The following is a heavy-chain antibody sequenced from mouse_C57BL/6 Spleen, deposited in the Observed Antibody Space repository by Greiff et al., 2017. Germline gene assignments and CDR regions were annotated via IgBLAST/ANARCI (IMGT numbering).Heavy chain of an antibody. V-gene: IGHV1-64*01. CDR2: IHPNSGST. J-gene: IGHJ4*01. Sequence: QVQLQQPGAELVKPGASVKLSCKASGYTFTSYWMQWVKQRPGQGLEWIGMIHPNSGSTNYNEKFKSKATLTVDKSSSTAYMQLSSLTSEDSAVYYCARPYYDAMDYWGQGTSVTVSS. D-gene: IGHD2-10*01. CDR1: GYTFTSYW. CDR3: ARPYYDAMDY.